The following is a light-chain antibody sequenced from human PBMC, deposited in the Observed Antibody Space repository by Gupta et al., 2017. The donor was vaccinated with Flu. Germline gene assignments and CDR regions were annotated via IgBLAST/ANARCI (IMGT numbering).Light chain of an antibody. CDR1: QSVPGGY. CDR3: QHYVNAPLS. CDR2: GVS. J-gene: IGKJ1*01. V-gene: IGKV3-20*01. Sequence: IVLTQSPGTLSLSPGESATLSCRASQSVPGGYLAWYQHKPGQAPRLLIHGVSIRATGIPESFSAGGSGTDFTLTIYRLEPEDFAVYYCQHYVNAPLSFGQGTKVEIK.